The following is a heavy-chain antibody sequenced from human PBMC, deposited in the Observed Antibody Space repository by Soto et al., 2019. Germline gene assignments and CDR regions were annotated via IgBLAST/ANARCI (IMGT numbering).Heavy chain of an antibody. V-gene: IGHV4-39*01. J-gene: IGHJ6*02. CDR1: GGSISSTLHY. D-gene: IGHD3-9*01. Sequence: QLQLQESGPGLVKPSETLSLTCSVSGGSISSTLHYWAWIRQPPGKGLEWIGTIYYSGATYYNPSPKSRLAMSVDTSKNQFSLYVRSVTATDTAVYYCARHINYDILNNYGMDVWGQGTTVTVSS. CDR2: IYYSGAT. CDR3: ARHINYDILNNYGMDV.